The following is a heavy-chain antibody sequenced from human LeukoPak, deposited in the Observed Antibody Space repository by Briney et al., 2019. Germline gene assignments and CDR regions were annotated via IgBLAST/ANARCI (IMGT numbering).Heavy chain of an antibody. CDR3: ARECCYYDSSGYYDY. Sequence: GGSLRHSCAASGFTFSSYGMHWVRQAPGKGLEWVAVISYDGSNKYYADSVKGRFTISRDNSKNALYLQMNSLRAEDTAVYYCARECCYYDSSGYYDYWGQGTLVTVSS. CDR1: GFTFSSYG. D-gene: IGHD3-22*01. CDR2: ISYDGSNK. V-gene: IGHV3-30*03. J-gene: IGHJ4*02.